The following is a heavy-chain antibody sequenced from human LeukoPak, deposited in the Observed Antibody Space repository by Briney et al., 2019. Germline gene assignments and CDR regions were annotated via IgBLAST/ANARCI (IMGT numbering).Heavy chain of an antibody. Sequence: GGSLRLSCAASGFIFSSYDMSWVRQAPGKGLEWVSGISGSGISTYYADSVKGRFTISRDNSKNTLYLQMNSLRAEDTAVYYCARRAGAYSHPYDYWGQGTLVTVSS. CDR2: ISGSGIST. D-gene: IGHD4/OR15-4a*01. CDR1: GFIFSSYD. J-gene: IGHJ4*02. V-gene: IGHV3-23*01. CDR3: ARRAGAYSHPYDY.